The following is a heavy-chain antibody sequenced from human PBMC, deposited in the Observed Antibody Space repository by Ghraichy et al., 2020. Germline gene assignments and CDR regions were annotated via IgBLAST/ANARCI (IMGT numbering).Heavy chain of an antibody. CDR2: IYHTGST. V-gene: IGHV4-4*02. CDR1: GGSIISSHR. J-gene: IGHJ5*02. CDR3: ARTSYFGSAFDP. D-gene: IGHD3-10*01. Sequence: SQTLSLTCVVSGGSIISSHRWSWVRQSPGKGLEWIAEIYHTGSTNYNPSLKSRVAISVDTSKNQFSLNLSSVTAADTAVYYCARTSYFGSAFDPWGQGTLVTVPS.